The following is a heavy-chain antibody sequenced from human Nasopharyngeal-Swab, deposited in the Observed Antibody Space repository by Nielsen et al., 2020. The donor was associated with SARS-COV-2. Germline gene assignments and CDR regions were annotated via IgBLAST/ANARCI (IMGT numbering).Heavy chain of an antibody. CDR3: AASRGPGSYYYGSGDQSMDV. CDR2: IYHSGST. Sequence: SETLSLTCAVSGGSISSSNWWSWVRQPPGKGLEWIGEIYHSGSTNYSPSFQGHVTISADKSISTAYLQWSSLKASDTAMYYCAASRGPGSYYYGSGDQSMDVWGQGTTVTVSS. CDR1: GGSISSSNW. V-gene: IGHV4-4*02. J-gene: IGHJ6*02. D-gene: IGHD3-10*01.